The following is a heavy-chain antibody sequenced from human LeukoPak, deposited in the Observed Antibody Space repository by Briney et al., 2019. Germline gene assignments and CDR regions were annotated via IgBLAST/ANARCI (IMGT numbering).Heavy chain of an antibody. J-gene: IGHJ4*02. Sequence: SETLSLTCTVSGGSISTYYWSWIRQPPGKGLEYIGYIYYSGSTNYNPSLKSRVTISLDTSKNQFSLKLSSVTAADTAVYYCARDWNGDYDPGMAFDYWGQGTLVTVSS. D-gene: IGHD4-17*01. CDR1: GGSISTYY. V-gene: IGHV4-59*01. CDR3: ARDWNGDYDPGMAFDY. CDR2: IYYSGST.